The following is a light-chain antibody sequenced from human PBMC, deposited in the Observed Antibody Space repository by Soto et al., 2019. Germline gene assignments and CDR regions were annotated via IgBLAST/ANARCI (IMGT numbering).Light chain of an antibody. CDR1: QSISGW. V-gene: IGKV1-5*03. J-gene: IGKJ1*01. CDR2: KAS. Sequence: NQRTQAPSSLFDSVGDSVTIACRASQSISGWLAWYQQKPGQAPNLLIYKASSLESGVPSRFSGSGSATEFTLTISGLQPDDFATYYSQHYNSYSEAFGQGTKVDIK. CDR3: QHYNSYSEA.